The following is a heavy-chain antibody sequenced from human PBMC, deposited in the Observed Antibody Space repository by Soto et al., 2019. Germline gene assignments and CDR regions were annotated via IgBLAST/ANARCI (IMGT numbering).Heavy chain of an antibody. V-gene: IGHV4-59*01. CDR2: IYYSGST. CDR3: ACYGGNSIYYFDY. Sequence: PSETLSLTCTVSGGSIISYYCIWIRHPPGKGLEWIVYIYYSGSTNYNPSLKSRVTISVDTSKNQFSLKLSSVTAADTAVYYCACYGGNSIYYFDYWGQGTLVTVSS. CDR1: GGSIISYY. J-gene: IGHJ4*02. D-gene: IGHD4-17*01.